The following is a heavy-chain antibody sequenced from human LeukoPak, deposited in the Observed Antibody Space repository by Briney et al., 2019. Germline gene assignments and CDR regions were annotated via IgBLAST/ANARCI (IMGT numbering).Heavy chain of an antibody. J-gene: IGHJ4*02. CDR3: ARDWAPLGGGGFDY. CDR2: INHSGST. V-gene: IGHV4-34*01. Sequence: SETLSLTCAVYGGSFSGYYWSWIRQPPGKGLEWIGEINHSGSTNYNPSLKSRVTISVDTSKNQFSLKLSFVTAADTAVYYCARDWAPLGGGGFDYWGQGTLVTVSS. CDR1: GGSFSGYY. D-gene: IGHD3/OR15-3a*01.